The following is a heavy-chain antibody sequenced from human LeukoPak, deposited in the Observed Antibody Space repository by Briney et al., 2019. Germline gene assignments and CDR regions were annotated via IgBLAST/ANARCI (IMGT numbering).Heavy chain of an antibody. CDR1: GFTFSTYA. CDR3: AKGFNYYDSISFLDY. CDR2: ISGSGGST. D-gene: IGHD3-22*01. V-gene: IGHV3-23*01. J-gene: IGHJ4*02. Sequence: GGSLRLSCAASGFTFSTYAMSWVRRAPGKGLEWVSVISGSGGSTYHADSVKGRFTISRDNSKNTLYLQMNSMRAEDTAIYYCAKGFNYYDSISFLDYWGQGTLVTVSS.